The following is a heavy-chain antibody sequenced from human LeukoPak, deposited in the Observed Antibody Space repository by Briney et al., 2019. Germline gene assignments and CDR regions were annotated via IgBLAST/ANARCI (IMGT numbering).Heavy chain of an antibody. V-gene: IGHV4-4*07. CDR3: ARDTVLYIAAAGPRIRGYYGMDV. CDR2: IYTSGST. D-gene: IGHD6-13*01. CDR1: GGSISSYY. Sequence: SETLSLTCTVSGGSISSYYWSWIRQPAGKGLEWIGRIYTSGSTNYNPSLKSRVTMSVDTSKNQFSLKLSSVTAADTAVYYCARDTVLYIAAAGPRIRGYYGMDVWGQGTTVTVSS. J-gene: IGHJ6*02.